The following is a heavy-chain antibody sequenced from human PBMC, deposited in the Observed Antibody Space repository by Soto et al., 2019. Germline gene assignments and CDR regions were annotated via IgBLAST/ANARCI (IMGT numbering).Heavy chain of an antibody. Sequence: PSETLSLTWTVSGGSVSNYYWSLLRQSPGKGLEWIGFIYYSGSTKYKPSLKSRVSISVDTSKNQFSLKVSSATAADTAVYYCARHSNRNYGLYYFDYWGLGALVTVSS. J-gene: IGHJ4*02. D-gene: IGHD4-4*01. CDR1: GGSVSNYY. CDR2: IYYSGST. CDR3: ARHSNRNYGLYYFDY. V-gene: IGHV4-59*08.